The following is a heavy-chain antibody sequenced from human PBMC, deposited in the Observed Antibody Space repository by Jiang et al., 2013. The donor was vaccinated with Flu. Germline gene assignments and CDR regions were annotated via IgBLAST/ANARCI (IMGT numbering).Heavy chain of an antibody. Sequence: GAEVKKPGESLKISCKGSGYSFTSYWIGWVRQMPGKGLEWVGIIYPGDSDTRYSPSFQGQVTISADKSISTAYLQWSSLKASDTAMYYCARPSGYSSSSGAYYYYGMDVWGQGTTVTVSS. J-gene: IGHJ6*02. CDR3: ARPSGYSSSSGAYYYYGMDV. D-gene: IGHD6-6*01. V-gene: IGHV5-51*01. CDR1: GYSFTSYW. CDR2: IYPGDSDT.